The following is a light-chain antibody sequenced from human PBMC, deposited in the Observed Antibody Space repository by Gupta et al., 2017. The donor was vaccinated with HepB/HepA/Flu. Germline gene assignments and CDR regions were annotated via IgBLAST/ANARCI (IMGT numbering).Light chain of an antibody. V-gene: IGKV3-20*01. CDR1: QIPGSTH. J-gene: IGKJ3*01. Sequence: EIVLTQSPGTLSLSPGERATLSCRASQIPGSTHLAWYHQKPGQAPRLLIYGASNRAAGIPDRFSGSGSGTDFTLTITRLEPEDFAVYYCQQDGTTPFTFGPGTTVDIK. CDR2: GAS. CDR3: QQDGTTPFT.